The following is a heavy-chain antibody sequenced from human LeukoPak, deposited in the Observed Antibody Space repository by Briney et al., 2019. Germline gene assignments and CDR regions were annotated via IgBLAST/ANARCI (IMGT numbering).Heavy chain of an antibody. CDR1: GFTFCGYG. CDR2: IAYDGSRA. D-gene: IGHD1-14*01. V-gene: IGHV3-33*01. Sequence: PGGSLRLSCARSGFTFCGYGMHWFRQTPGKGLEWVAVIAYDGSRAFYADSVKGRFTISRDNSKNTMSVQMDDLRADDTAVYYCTRYNNDHFDYWGQGTLVTVSS. CDR3: TRYNNDHFDY. J-gene: IGHJ4*02.